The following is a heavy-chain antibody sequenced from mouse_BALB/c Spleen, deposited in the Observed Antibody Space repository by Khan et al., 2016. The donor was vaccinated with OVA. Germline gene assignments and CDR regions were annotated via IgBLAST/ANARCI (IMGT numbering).Heavy chain of an antibody. Sequence: VQLKQSGPELVKPGASVKVSCKASGYSFTDYNMFWVKQSHGKSLEWIGYIDPYNGGTSYNPKFKGKATLTVDKSSSTAFMHLSSLTSEDSAVFYCARTEYYGSSYYFDYWGQGTTLTVSS. J-gene: IGHJ2*01. CDR3: ARTEYYGSSYYFDY. V-gene: IGHV1S135*01. D-gene: IGHD1-1*01. CDR1: GYSFTDYN. CDR2: IDPYNGGT.